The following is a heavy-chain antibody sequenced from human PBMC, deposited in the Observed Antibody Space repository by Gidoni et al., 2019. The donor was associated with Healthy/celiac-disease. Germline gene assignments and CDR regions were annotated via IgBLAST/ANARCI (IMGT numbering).Heavy chain of an antibody. CDR3: ARDMGDIVVVPAARGAYGMDV. D-gene: IGHD2-2*01. J-gene: IGHJ6*02. Sequence: QVQLVESGGGVVQPGRSLRLSCAASGFTFRSYAMHWVRQAPGKGLEWVAVISYDGSNKYYADSVKGRFTISRDNSKNTLYLQMNSLRAEDTAVYYCARDMGDIVVVPAARGAYGMDVWGQGTTVTVSS. CDR1: GFTFRSYA. CDR2: ISYDGSNK. V-gene: IGHV3-30*04.